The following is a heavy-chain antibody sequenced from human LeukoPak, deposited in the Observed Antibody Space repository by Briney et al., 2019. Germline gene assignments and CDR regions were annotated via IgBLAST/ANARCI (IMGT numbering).Heavy chain of an antibody. CDR1: GFTFSSYS. CDR3: ARGRYSGSYFGG. J-gene: IGHJ3*01. V-gene: IGHV3-21*01. D-gene: IGHD1-26*01. CDR2: ISSSSSYI. Sequence: GGPLRLSCAASGFTFSSYSMNWVRQAPGKGLEWVSSISSSSSYIYYADSVKGRFTISRDNAKNSLYLQMNSLRAEDTAVYYCARGRYSGSYFGGWGQGTMVTVSS.